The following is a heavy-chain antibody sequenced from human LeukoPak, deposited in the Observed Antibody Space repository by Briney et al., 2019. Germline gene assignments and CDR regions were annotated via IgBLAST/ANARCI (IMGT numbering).Heavy chain of an antibody. CDR3: ARDDHYYDTSGYSLFDY. CDR2: INPSGGST. CDR1: GYTFTSYY. J-gene: IGHJ4*01. Sequence: ASVKVSCKASGYTFTSYYMHWVRQAPRQGLEWMGIINPSGGSTTYAQKFQGRVTMTRDTSTSTVYMELSSLRSEDTAVYYCARDDHYYDTSGYSLFDYWGHGTLVTVSS. D-gene: IGHD3-22*01. V-gene: IGHV1-46*01.